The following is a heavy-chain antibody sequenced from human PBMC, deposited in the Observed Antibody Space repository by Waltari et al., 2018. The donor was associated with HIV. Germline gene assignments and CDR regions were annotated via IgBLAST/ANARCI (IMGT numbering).Heavy chain of an antibody. J-gene: IGHJ4*02. D-gene: IGHD4-17*01. CDR2: ISYDGSSE. CDR3: ARGGKYGDYQYYFDS. CDR1: GFTFSSHH. Sequence: QEQLVESGGAVDKSGSSLLPSCGASGFTFSSHHMLWVRQAPGKGLEWVAVISYDGSSENYADFVKGRFPISRDNSENTLYLQMHSLRPEDTAVYYCARGGKYGDYQYYFDSWGQGTLVTVSP. V-gene: IGHV3-30-3*01.